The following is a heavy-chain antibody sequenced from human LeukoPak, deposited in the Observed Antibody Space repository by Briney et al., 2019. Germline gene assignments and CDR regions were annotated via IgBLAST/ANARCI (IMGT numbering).Heavy chain of an antibody. D-gene: IGHD2-2*02. Sequence: PGGSLRLSCAASGFTFSSYGMHWVRQAPGKGLEWVAVISYDGSNKYYADSVKGRFTISRDNSKNTLYLQMNSLRAEYTAVYYCARDMIVVVPAAIRDYYYGMDVWGQGTTVTVSS. CDR1: GFTFSSYG. V-gene: IGHV3-30-3*01. CDR3: ARDMIVVVPAAIRDYYYGMDV. CDR2: ISYDGSNK. J-gene: IGHJ6*02.